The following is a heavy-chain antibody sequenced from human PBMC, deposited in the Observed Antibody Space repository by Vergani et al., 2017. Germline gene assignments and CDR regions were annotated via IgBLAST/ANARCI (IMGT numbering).Heavy chain of an antibody. J-gene: IGHJ4*02. CDR1: GFTFSSYA. CDR2: ISYDGSNK. CDR3: ARDLSVGPIYGSGSYFAY. D-gene: IGHD3-10*01. V-gene: IGHV3-30-3*01. Sequence: QVQLVESGGGVVQPGRSLRLSCAASGFTFSSYAMHWVRQAPGEGLEWVAVISYDGSNKYYADSVKGRFTISRDNSKNTLYLQMNSLRAEDTAVYYCARDLSVGPIYGSGSYFAYWGQGTLVTVSS.